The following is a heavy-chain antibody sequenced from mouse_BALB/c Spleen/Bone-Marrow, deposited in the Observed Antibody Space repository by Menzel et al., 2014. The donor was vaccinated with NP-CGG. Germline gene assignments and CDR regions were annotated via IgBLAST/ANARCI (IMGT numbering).Heavy chain of an antibody. J-gene: IGHJ3*01. CDR1: GYAFSTYW. CDR3: AKVTTGFAY. D-gene: IGHD2-2*01. CDR2: IYPGDGDT. V-gene: IGHV1-80*01. Sequence: VKVVESGAELARPGSSVKISCKASGYAFSTYWMTWVKQRPGQGLEWIGQIYPGDGDTKYNGKFKGKATLTADKSSSTAYMQLSSLTSEDSAVYFCAKVTTGFAYWGQGTLVTVSA.